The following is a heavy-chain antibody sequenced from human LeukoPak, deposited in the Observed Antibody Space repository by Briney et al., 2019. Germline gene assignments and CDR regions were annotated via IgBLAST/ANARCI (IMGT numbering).Heavy chain of an antibody. D-gene: IGHD2-2*01. V-gene: IGHV4-59*01. Sequence: SENLSLTCTVSGGSISSYYWSWIRQPPGKGLEWFGYIYYSGSTNYNPSLKSRVTISVDTSKNQFSLKLSSVTAADTAVYYCARASIVVVPAANYYYYYYMDVWGKGTTVTVSS. CDR1: GGSISSYY. CDR3: ARASIVVVPAANYYYYYYMDV. J-gene: IGHJ6*03. CDR2: IYYSGST.